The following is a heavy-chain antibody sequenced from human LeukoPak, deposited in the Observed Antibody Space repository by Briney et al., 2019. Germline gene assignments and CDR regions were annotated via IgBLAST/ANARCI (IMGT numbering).Heavy chain of an antibody. CDR3: AREGDSGGPGYFDY. J-gene: IGHJ4*02. Sequence: SETLSLTCTVSGGSISDYFWSWIRQPPGKGLEWVGYVFHNGSTNYNPSLKSRVTISVDTSKNQFSLKLSSVTAADTAVYYCAREGDSGGPGYFDYWGPGTLVTVSS. CDR1: GGSISDYF. CDR2: VFHNGST. V-gene: IGHV4-59*01. D-gene: IGHD3-22*01.